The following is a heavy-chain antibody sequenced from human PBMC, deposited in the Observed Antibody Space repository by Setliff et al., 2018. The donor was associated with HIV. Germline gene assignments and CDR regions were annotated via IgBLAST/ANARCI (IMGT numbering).Heavy chain of an antibody. V-gene: IGHV1-18*01. Sequence: ASVKVSCKASGYTFTSYGISWVRQAPGHGLEWMGWISVYNGDTNYAQKLQGRVTMTTDTSTSTAYIDLRSLGSDDTAVYYCARHVPDVDGYAFDIWGQGTMVTVSS. J-gene: IGHJ3*02. CDR2: ISVYNGDT. CDR1: GYTFTSYG. CDR3: ARHVPDVDGYAFDI. D-gene: IGHD3-9*01.